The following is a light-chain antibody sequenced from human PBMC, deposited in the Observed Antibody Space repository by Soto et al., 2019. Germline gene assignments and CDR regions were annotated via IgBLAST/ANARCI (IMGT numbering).Light chain of an antibody. CDR3: HHYGGSARK. CDR2: AAS. J-gene: IGKJ1*01. CDR1: QSVSGAY. Sequence: EIVMTQSPATLSVSPGERATLSCRASQSVSGAYLGWYQQKPGQAPRLLIYAASSRATGIPRRFSGSGSGTDFTLTISNLEPEDFAMYFCHHYGGSARKFGQGTKVDNK. V-gene: IGKV3-20*01.